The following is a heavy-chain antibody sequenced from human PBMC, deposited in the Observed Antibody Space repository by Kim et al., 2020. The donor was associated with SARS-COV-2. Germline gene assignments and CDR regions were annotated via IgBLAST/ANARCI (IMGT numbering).Heavy chain of an antibody. CDR2: ISYDVSNK. J-gene: IGHJ4*02. CDR1: GFTFSSYG. V-gene: IGHV3-30*18. CDR3: ANDHDSSGYYYGGFDY. D-gene: IGHD3-22*01. Sequence: GGSLRLSCAASGFTFSSYGMHWVRQAPGKGLEWVAVISYDVSNKYYADSVKGRFTISRDNSKNTLYLQMNSLRAEDTAVYYCANDHDSSGYYYGGFDYWGQGTLVTVSS.